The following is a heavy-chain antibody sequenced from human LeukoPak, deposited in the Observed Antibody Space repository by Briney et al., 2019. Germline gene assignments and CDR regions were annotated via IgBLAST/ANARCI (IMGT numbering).Heavy chain of an antibody. J-gene: IGHJ6*03. V-gene: IGHV1-2*02. CDR3: ASGRTIFYYYMDV. Sequence: ASVKVSCKASGYTFTGYYIHWVRQVPGQGLERMGWIKPNSGDTNYAQKFQGRVTMTRDTPISTVYMELSRLRFDDTAVYYCASGRTIFYYYMDVWGKGTTVTISS. D-gene: IGHD3-3*02. CDR2: IKPNSGDT. CDR1: GYTFTGYY.